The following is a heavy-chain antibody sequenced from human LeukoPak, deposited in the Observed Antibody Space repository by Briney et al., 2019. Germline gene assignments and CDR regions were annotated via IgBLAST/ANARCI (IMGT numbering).Heavy chain of an antibody. CDR3: ARDFYGDYGADY. D-gene: IGHD4-17*01. CDR2: ISSSSRNI. CDR1: GFVFSSYS. J-gene: IGHJ4*02. Sequence: GGSLRLSCAASGFVFSSYSMNWVRQAPGEGLEWISCISSSSRNIYYADSVKGRFTIFRDNAKNSLYLQMNILRDEDTAVYYCARDFYGDYGADYWGQGTLVTVSS. V-gene: IGHV3-48*02.